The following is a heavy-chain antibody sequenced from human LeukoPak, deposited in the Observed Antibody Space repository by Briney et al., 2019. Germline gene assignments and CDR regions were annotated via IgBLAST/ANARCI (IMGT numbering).Heavy chain of an antibody. Sequence: ASVKVSCKASGYTFTSYYMHWVRQAPGQGLEWMGIINPSGGSTSYAQKFQGRVTMTRDTSTSTVYMELSSLRSEDTAVYYCARVKPEYYYYYGMDVWGQGTTVTVSS. J-gene: IGHJ6*02. CDR3: ARVKPEYYYYYGMDV. CDR2: INPSGGST. D-gene: IGHD1-14*01. V-gene: IGHV1-46*01. CDR1: GYTFTSYY.